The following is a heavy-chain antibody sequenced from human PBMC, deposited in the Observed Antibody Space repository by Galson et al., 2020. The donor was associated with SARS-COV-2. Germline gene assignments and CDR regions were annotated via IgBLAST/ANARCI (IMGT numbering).Heavy chain of an antibody. D-gene: IGHD1-26*01. CDR3: ARDVEGGCSVGATSCDY. V-gene: IGHV3-7*01. CDR1: GFTFSSYW. CDR2: IKQDGSEK. Sequence: GASLKISCAASGFTFSSYWMSWVRQAPGKGLEWVANIKQDGSEKYYVDSVKGRFTISRDNAKNSLYLQMNSLRAEVTAVYYCARDVEGGCSVGATSCDYGGQGTLVTVSS. J-gene: IGHJ4*02.